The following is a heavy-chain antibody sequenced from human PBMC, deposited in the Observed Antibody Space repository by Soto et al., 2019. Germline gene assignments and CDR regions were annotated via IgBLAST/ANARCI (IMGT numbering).Heavy chain of an antibody. CDR1: GYTFTSYD. V-gene: IGHV1-8*01. Sequence: QVQLVQSGAEVKKPGASVKVSCKASGYTFTSYDINWVRQATGQWLEWMGWMNPNSGNTGYAQKFQGRVTMTRNTSISTAYMELSSLRSKDTAVYYCARASVVVVGMDAFDIWGQGTMVTVSS. CDR2: MNPNSGNT. CDR3: ARASVVVVGMDAFDI. D-gene: IGHD2-15*01. J-gene: IGHJ3*02.